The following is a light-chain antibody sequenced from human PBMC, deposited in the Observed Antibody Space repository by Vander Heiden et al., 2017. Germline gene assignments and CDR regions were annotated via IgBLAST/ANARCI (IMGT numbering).Light chain of an antibody. V-gene: IGLV2-23*02. Sequence: TISCTGTSSDVGSYNLVSSYHQHPGKAPKLMIYEVSKRPSGVSNRCSGCKSGNTASLTISGLQAEDEADYYYCSYAGSRTFDVFGGGTKLTVL. CDR1: SSDVGSYNL. CDR2: EVS. CDR3: CSYAGSRTFDV. J-gene: IGLJ3*02.